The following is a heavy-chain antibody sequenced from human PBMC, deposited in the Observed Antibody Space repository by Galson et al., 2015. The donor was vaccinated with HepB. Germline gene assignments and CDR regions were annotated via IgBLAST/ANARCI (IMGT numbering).Heavy chain of an antibody. V-gene: IGHV4-61*01. J-gene: IGHJ4*02. CDR1: GGSVSSSSDY. D-gene: IGHD2-15*01. CDR2: TSYTGST. Sequence: ETLSLTCAVSGGSVSSSSDYWSWIRQPPGRGLEWIGYTSYTGSTNYNPSLKSRVTISVDTSKNQFSLKLSSVTAADTAVYYCAREYCSGSSCTLDYWGQGTLVTVSS. CDR3: AREYCSGSSCTLDY.